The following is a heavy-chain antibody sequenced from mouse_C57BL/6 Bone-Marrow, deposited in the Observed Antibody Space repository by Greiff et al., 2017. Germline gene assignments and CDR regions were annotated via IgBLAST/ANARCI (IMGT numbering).Heavy chain of an antibody. CDR1: GFTFSSYA. Sequence: VQLKESGGGLVKPGGSLKLSCAASGFTFSSYAMSWVRQTPEKRLEWVATISDGGSYTYYPDNVKGRFTISRDNAKNNLYLQMSHLKSEDTAMYYCARDDPYYLDYGAKAPLSQSPQ. V-gene: IGHV5-4*01. J-gene: IGHJ2*01. CDR2: ISDGGSYT. CDR3: ARDDPYYLDY.